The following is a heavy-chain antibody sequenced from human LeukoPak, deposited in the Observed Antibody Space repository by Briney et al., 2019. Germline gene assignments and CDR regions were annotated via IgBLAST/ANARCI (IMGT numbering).Heavy chain of an antibody. Sequence: ASVKVSCKASGYTFTSYDINWVRQATGQGLEWMGWMNPNSGNTGYAEKFQGRVSMTRDNPMSTAYMELSGLRPDDTAVYYCARARTDLESGDLSYAFEIWGQGTMITVSS. J-gene: IGHJ3*02. D-gene: IGHD1-1*01. V-gene: IGHV1-8*01. CDR3: ARARTDLESGDLSYAFEI. CDR2: MNPNSGNT. CDR1: GYTFTSYD.